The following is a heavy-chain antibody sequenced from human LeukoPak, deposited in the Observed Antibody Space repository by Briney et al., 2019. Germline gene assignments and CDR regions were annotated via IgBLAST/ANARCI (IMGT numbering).Heavy chain of an antibody. CDR1: GFTFSSYG. Sequence: GGSLRLSCAASGFTFSSYGMHWVRQAPGKGLEWVAFIRYDGSNKYYADSVKGRFTISRDNSKNTLYLQMNSLRAEDTAVYYCARDEGHYSSSSYLDYWGQGTLVTVSS. D-gene: IGHD6-6*01. J-gene: IGHJ4*02. V-gene: IGHV3-30*02. CDR3: ARDEGHYSSSSYLDY. CDR2: IRYDGSNK.